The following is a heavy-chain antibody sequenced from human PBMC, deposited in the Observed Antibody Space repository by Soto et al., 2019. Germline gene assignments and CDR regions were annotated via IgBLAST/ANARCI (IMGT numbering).Heavy chain of an antibody. Sequence: PSGTLSLTCAVYGGSFSGDYWRWIRQPPGKGLEWIGEINHSGSTNYNPSLKSRVTISVDTSKNQFSLKLSSVTAADTAVYYCAARLEQTRITIIPFDYSGQTILVTVSS. D-gene: IGHD3-3*01. V-gene: IGHV4-34*01. CDR3: AARLEQTRITIIPFDY. CDR2: INHSGST. J-gene: IGHJ4*02. CDR1: GGSFSGDY.